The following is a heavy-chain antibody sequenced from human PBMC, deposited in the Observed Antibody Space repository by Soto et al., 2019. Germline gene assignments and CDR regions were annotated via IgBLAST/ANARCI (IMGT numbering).Heavy chain of an antibody. D-gene: IGHD3-16*01. CDR2: IYYTGTT. Sequence: AETLSITCSVSGGSIIGNYYYWAWIRQPPGKRLEWIGNIYYTGTTYYNPSLDSRVTMSVDTSGNQFSLNLTSVTASDTFVYHRAKRRVGGGKSLLDFWGPGILVTVSS. CDR3: AKRRVGGGKSLLDF. CDR1: GGSIIGNYYY. J-gene: IGHJ4*02. V-gene: IGHV4-39*01.